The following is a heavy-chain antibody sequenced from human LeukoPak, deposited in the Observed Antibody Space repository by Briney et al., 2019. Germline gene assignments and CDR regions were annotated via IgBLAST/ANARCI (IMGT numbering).Heavy chain of an antibody. CDR1: GFTFSSYS. J-gene: IGHJ4*02. CDR2: ISSSSSYI. CDR3: ARDALYGDYSY. V-gene: IGHV3-21*01. D-gene: IGHD4-17*01. Sequence: GGSLRLSCTASGFTFSSYSMNWVRQAPGKGLEWVSSISSSSSYIYYADSVKGRFTISRDNAKNSLYLQMNSLRAEDTAVYYCARDALYGDYSYWGQGTLVTVSS.